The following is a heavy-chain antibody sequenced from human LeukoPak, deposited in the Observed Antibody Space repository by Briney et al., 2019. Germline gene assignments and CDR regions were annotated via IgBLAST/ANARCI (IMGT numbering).Heavy chain of an antibody. Sequence: ASVKVSCKASGYTFTGYYMHWVRQAPGQGLEWMGWINPNSGGTNYAQKFQGRVTMTRDTSISTAYMELSRLRSDDTAVYYCARDLNTGMYYYYYMDVLGKGTTVTVSS. CDR1: GYTFTGYY. CDR3: ARDLNTGMYYYYYMDV. J-gene: IGHJ6*03. V-gene: IGHV1-2*02. D-gene: IGHD7-27*01. CDR2: INPNSGGT.